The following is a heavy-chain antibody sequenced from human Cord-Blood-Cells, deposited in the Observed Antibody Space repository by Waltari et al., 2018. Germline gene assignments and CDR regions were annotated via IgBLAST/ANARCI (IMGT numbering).Heavy chain of an antibody. D-gene: IGHD2-2*01. Sequence: QVQLQQWGAGLLKPSETLSLTCAVYGGSFSGYYWSWIRQPPRKGLEWIGEINHSGSTKYNPSLKSRVTISVDTSKNQFSLKLSSVTAADTDVYYCASNAVVVPAAIPAAFDIWGQGTMVTVSS. CDR3: ASNAVVVPAAIPAAFDI. J-gene: IGHJ3*02. V-gene: IGHV4-34*01. CDR1: GGSFSGYY. CDR2: INHSGST.